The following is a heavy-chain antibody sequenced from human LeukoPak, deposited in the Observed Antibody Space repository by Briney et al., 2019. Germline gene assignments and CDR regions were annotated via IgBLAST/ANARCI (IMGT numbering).Heavy chain of an antibody. Sequence: GGSLRLSCAASGFTASSSYMSWVRQAPGKGLQWVSAIYTSGTTYYADSVKGRFTISRDNSKNTLYLQMNNLRAEDTAVYYCARSVVAIRDLDYWGQGTLVTVSS. V-gene: IGHV3-53*01. CDR1: GFTASSSY. CDR3: ARSVVAIRDLDY. J-gene: IGHJ4*02. D-gene: IGHD2-15*01. CDR2: IYTSGTT.